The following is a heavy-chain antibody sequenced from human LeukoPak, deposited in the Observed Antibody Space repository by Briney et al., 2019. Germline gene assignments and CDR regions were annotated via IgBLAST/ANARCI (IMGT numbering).Heavy chain of an antibody. D-gene: IGHD2-21*02. CDR3: AKDPIVFNSGDYYLGAFNI. CDR1: GFTFSSCA. J-gene: IGHJ3*02. CDR2: ISGGGGKT. Sequence: GGSLRLSCEASGFTFSSCALSWVRQAPGKGLEWVSAISGGGGKTWYADSVKGRFTISRDNSKNTLYLQTNSLRAEDTALYYCAKDPIVFNSGDYYLGAFNIWGQGAMVTVSS. V-gene: IGHV3-23*01.